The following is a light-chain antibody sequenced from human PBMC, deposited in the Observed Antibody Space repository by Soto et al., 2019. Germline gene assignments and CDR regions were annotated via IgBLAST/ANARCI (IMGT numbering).Light chain of an antibody. Sequence: SYELTQPLSVSVALGQTARITCGGDNIGSKKVHWYQQKPGQAPVLVIYRNTNRPSGIPERFSGSNSGNTATLTISRAQAGDEADYYCQVWDSNTGVFGGGTKVTVL. CDR1: NIGSKK. CDR3: QVWDSNTGV. J-gene: IGLJ3*02. V-gene: IGLV3-9*01. CDR2: RNT.